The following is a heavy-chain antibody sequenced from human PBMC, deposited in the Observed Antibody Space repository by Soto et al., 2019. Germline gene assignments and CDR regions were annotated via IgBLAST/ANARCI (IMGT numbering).Heavy chain of an antibody. V-gene: IGHV1-46*01. D-gene: IGHD3-10*01. Sequence: QVQLVQSGAEVKKPGTSVKVSRKASGYIFSNYYMHWVRQAPGQGLEWMGVFNPSGDATHYAQSFQGRVSVTRDTSTSTVYMELSTLTSEDTAVYYCARRGMSKIGFDTWGQGTMVTVSS. CDR3: ARRGMSKIGFDT. J-gene: IGHJ3*02. CDR2: FNPSGDAT. CDR1: GYIFSNYY.